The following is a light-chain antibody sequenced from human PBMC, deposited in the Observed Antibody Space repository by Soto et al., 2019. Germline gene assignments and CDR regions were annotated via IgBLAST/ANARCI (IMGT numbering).Light chain of an antibody. CDR3: QQYGSSGT. CDR2: GAS. Sequence: EIVLTQSPATLSLSPGERATLPCRASQSVSSNLAWYQQKPGQAPRLLIYGASNRATGIPDRFSGSGSGTDFTLTISRLEPEDFAVYYCQQYGSSGTFGQGTKVDIK. CDR1: QSVSSN. V-gene: IGKV3-20*01. J-gene: IGKJ1*01.